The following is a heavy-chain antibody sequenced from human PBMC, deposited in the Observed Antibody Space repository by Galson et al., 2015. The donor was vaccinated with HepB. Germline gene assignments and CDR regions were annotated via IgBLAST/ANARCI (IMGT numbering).Heavy chain of an antibody. D-gene: IGHD6-19*01. CDR2: ISGSGGST. J-gene: IGHJ4*02. CDR3: AKKMVAVAGGPYYFDY. V-gene: IGHV3-23*01. CDR1: GFTFSSYA. Sequence: SLRLSCAASGFTFSSYAMSWVRQAPGKGLEWVSAISGSGGSTYYADSVKGRFTISRDNSKNTLYLQMNSLRAEDTAVYYCAKKMVAVAGGPYYFDYWGQGTLVTVSS.